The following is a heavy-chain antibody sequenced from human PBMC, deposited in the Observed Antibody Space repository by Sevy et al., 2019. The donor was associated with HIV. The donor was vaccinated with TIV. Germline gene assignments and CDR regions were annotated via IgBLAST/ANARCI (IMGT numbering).Heavy chain of an antibody. CDR3: AKDFTGYNGMDV. V-gene: IGHV3-30*18. CDR2: ISYHGRDK. D-gene: IGHD3-9*01. CDR1: GITFSTSG. J-gene: IGHJ6*02. Sequence: GGSLRLSCVVSGITFSTSGMHWVRRAPGKGLEWVAAISYHGRDKVYADSVKGRSTISRDNSKNILYLQMVSLRAEDTAVYYCAKDFTGYNGMDVWGQGTMVTVSS.